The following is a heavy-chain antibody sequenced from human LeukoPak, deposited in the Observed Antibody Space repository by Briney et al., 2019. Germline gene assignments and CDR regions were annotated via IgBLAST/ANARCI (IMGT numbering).Heavy chain of an antibody. V-gene: IGHV3-30-3*01. CDR1: GLTFSSYA. D-gene: IGHD5-24*01. Sequence: PGGSLRLSCAASGLTFSSYAMHWVRQAPGKGLEWVAVISYDGSNKYYADSVKGRFTISRDNAKNSLYLQMNSLRAEDTAVYYCARVYEMATPGTFDIWGQGTMVTVSS. J-gene: IGHJ3*02. CDR3: ARVYEMATPGTFDI. CDR2: ISYDGSNK.